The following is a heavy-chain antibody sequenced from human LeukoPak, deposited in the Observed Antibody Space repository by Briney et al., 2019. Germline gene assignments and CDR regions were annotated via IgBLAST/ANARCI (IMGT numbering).Heavy chain of an antibody. CDR1: GYTFTSYG. CDR2: ISAYNGNT. CDR3: ARGPHYDFWSGYDLVDY. Sequence: ASVKVSCKASGYTFTSYGISWVRQAPGQGLEWMGWISAYNGNTNYAQKFQGRVTITRNTSISTAYMELSSLRFEDTAVYYCARGPHYDFWSGYDLVDYWGQGTLVTVSS. V-gene: IGHV1-18*01. J-gene: IGHJ4*02. D-gene: IGHD3-3*01.